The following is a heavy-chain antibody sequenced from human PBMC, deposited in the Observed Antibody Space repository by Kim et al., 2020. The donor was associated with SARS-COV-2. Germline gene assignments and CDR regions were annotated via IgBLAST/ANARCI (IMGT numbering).Heavy chain of an antibody. CDR1: GFTFDDYA. CDR2: ISGDGGST. J-gene: IGHJ2*01. D-gene: IGHD3-22*01. CDR3: AKDNGDYYDSSGYPLEGYFDL. Sequence: GGSLRLSCAASGFTFDDYAMHWVRQAPGKGLEWVSLISGDGGSTYYADSVKGRFTISRDNSKNSLYLQMNSLRTEDTALYYCAKDNGDYYDSSGYPLEGYFDLWGRGTLVTVSS. V-gene: IGHV3-43*02.